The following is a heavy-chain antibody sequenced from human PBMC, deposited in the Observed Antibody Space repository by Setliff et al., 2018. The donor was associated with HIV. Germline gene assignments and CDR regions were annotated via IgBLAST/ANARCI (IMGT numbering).Heavy chain of an antibody. D-gene: IGHD6-13*01. V-gene: IGHV1-69-2*01. CDR3: ATGRIPGIPAVIVY. CDR2: VDPEDGET. J-gene: IGHJ4*02. Sequence: ASVKVSCKASGYTFTGYYMHWVQQAPGKGLEWMGRVDPEDGETIYAENFQGRVTITADTSTDTTYMKLSSLRSEDTAVYYCATGRIPGIPAVIVYWGQGTLVTVSS. CDR1: GYTFTGYY.